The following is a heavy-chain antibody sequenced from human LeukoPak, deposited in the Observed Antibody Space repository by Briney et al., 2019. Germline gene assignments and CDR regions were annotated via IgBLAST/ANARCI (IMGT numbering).Heavy chain of an antibody. CDR3: ARGAGDGYKLRYYYYGMDV. Sequence: PGGSLRLSCAASGFTFSSYSMNWVREAPGKGLEWVSYISSSISTIYYADSVKGRFTISRDNAKNSLYLQMNSLRDEDTAVYYCARGAGDGYKLRYYYYGMDVWGQGTTVTVSS. CDR1: GFTFSSYS. CDR2: ISSSISTI. D-gene: IGHD5-24*01. V-gene: IGHV3-48*02. J-gene: IGHJ6*02.